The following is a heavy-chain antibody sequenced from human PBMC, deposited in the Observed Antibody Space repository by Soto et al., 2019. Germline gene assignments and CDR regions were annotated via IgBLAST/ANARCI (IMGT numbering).Heavy chain of an antibody. Sequence: GGSLRLSCAAPGFTFSSYAMSWVRQPPGKGLEGVSALSGSGGSTYYADSVKGRFTISRDNSKNTLYLQMNSLRAEDTAVYYCATLYDILTGYYIYWGQGTLVTVSS. CDR1: GFTFSSYA. J-gene: IGHJ4*02. CDR2: LSGSGGST. D-gene: IGHD3-9*01. V-gene: IGHV3-23*01. CDR3: ATLYDILTGYYIY.